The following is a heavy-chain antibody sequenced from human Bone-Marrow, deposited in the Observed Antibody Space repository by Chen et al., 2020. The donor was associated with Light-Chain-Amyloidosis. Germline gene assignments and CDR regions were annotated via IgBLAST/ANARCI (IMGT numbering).Heavy chain of an antibody. CDR2: SEHEDDKT. V-gene: IGHV1-24*01. Sequence: QVQLVQSGAEVKRPGASVKVSCKVSGDTLTELSVHWVRQPPGKGLEWVGGSEHEDDKTLYSQKFQGRVTITADEASSTAYMELSSLTSGDTAVYYCAEGPYSNLGYWGQGTLVTVSS. CDR3: AEGPYSNLGY. J-gene: IGHJ4*02. CDR1: GDTLTELS. D-gene: IGHD4-4*01.